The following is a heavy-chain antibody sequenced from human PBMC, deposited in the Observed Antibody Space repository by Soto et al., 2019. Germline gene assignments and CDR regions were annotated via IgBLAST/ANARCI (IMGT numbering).Heavy chain of an antibody. D-gene: IGHD2-8*01. J-gene: IGHJ4*02. Sequence: GGSLRLSWAASGFTFSSYWMSWVRQAPGKGLEWVANIKQDGSEKYYVDSVKGRFTISRDNAKNSLYLQMNSLRAEDTAVYYCARDLMVYAIKGEYYFDYWGQGTLVTVSS. CDR2: IKQDGSEK. CDR1: GFTFSSYW. CDR3: ARDLMVYAIKGEYYFDY. V-gene: IGHV3-7*05.